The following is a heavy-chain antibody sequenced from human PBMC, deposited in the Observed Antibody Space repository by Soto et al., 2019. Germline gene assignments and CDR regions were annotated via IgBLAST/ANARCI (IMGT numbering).Heavy chain of an antibody. Sequence: PSEALSLTCAVSGGSSSAYLWTWIRQPPGKGLEWIGEINHTGVTNYNPSLKSRVTISVDRSKNQFSLKLSSVTAADTAVYYCARSQTTVTSYAYWGHGTLVTVSS. J-gene: IGHJ4*01. CDR2: INHTGVT. CDR3: ARSQTTVTSYAY. CDR1: GGSSSAYL. V-gene: IGHV4-34*01. D-gene: IGHD4-17*01.